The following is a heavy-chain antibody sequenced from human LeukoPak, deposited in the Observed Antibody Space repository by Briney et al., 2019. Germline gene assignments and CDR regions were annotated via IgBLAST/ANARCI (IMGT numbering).Heavy chain of an antibody. D-gene: IGHD3-3*01. V-gene: IGHV1-69*04. J-gene: IGHJ4*02. CDR1: GGTFSSYA. CDR2: IIPILGIA. Sequence: SVKVSCKASGGTFSSYAISWVRQAPGQGLEWMGRIIPILGIANYAQKFQGRVTITADKSTSTAYMELSSLRSEDTAVYYCARGDRITIFGVVSYYFDYWGQGTLVTVSS. CDR3: ARGDRITIFGVVSYYFDY.